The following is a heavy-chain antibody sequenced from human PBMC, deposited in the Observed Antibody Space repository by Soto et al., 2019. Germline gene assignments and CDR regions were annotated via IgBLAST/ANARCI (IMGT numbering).Heavy chain of an antibody. CDR1: GDTFTTYG. CDR2: ISVDTDNT. J-gene: IGHJ4*01. Sequence: QVQLVQSGAEVKMPGASVKVACKASGDTFTTYGISWVSQAPGQGLEWMGGISVDTDNTKYAQKFQGKVIITADTSTRSAVMELMSLSYDDTSMYYCAREYCTSASCYWVDYWGHGTLVTVSS. D-gene: IGHD2-2*01. CDR3: AREYCTSASCYWVDY. V-gene: IGHV1-18*01.